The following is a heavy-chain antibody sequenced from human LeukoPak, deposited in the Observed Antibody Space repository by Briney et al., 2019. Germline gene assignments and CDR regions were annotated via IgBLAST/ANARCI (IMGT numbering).Heavy chain of an antibody. V-gene: IGHV1-69*13. D-gene: IGHD3-16*01. CDR1: GYTFTGYY. J-gene: IGHJ4*02. Sequence: GASVKVSCKASGYTFTGYYMHWVRQAPGQGLEWMGGIIPIFGTANYAQKFQGRVTITADESTSTAYMELSSLRSEDTAVYYCARGGGYFNYWGQGTLVTVSS. CDR2: IIPIFGTA. CDR3: ARGGGYFNY.